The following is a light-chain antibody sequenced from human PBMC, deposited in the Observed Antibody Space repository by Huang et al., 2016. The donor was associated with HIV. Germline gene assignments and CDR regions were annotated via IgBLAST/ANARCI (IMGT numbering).Light chain of an antibody. V-gene: IGKV1-9*01. CDR3: QQLNDYPWT. CDR1: EGISSY. CDR2: AAS. Sequence: IQLTQSPSSLSASVGDRVTITCRASEGISSYLAWYQQKSGKAPKFLIYAASTLQRGVPERFSGSGSGTDFTLTISSLQPEDFATYYCQQLNDYPWTFGQGTKVEIK. J-gene: IGKJ1*01.